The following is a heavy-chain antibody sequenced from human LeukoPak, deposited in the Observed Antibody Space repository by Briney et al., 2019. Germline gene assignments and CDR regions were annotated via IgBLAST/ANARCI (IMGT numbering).Heavy chain of an antibody. J-gene: IGHJ3*02. D-gene: IGHD3-22*01. CDR3: ARSGDYYDSSGYGPFDAFDI. CDR2: FDPEDGET. CDR1: GYTLTELS. V-gene: IGHV1-24*01. Sequence: ASVRVSCKVSGYTLTELSMHWVRQAPGKGLEWMGGFDPEDGETIYAQKFQGRVTMTEDTSTDTAYMELSSLGSEDTAVYYCARSGDYYDSSGYGPFDAFDIWGQGTMVTVSS.